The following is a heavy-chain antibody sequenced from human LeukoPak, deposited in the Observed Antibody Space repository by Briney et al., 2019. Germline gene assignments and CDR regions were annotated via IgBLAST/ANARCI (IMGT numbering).Heavy chain of an antibody. Sequence: GGSLRLSCSASGFPFSSYGMHWVRQTPGKGLEWVAVIWSDGSNKYYADSVKGRFTISRDNSKNTLYLQMNSLRAEDTAVYYCARGSGSFSGGFDYWGQGTLVTVSS. CDR3: ARGSGSFSGGFDY. D-gene: IGHD1-26*01. V-gene: IGHV3-33*08. CDR1: GFPFSSYG. J-gene: IGHJ4*02. CDR2: IWSDGSNK.